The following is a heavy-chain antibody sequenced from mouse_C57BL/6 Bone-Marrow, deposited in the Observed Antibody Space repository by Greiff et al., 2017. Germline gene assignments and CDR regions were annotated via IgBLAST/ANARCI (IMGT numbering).Heavy chain of an antibody. CDR1: GFTFSSYG. CDR2: ISSGGSYT. CDR3: ARHDGSWYFDV. D-gene: IGHD2-3*01. J-gene: IGHJ1*03. V-gene: IGHV5-6*01. Sequence: EVQLVESGGDLVKPGGSLKLSCAASGFTFSSYGMSWVRQTPDKRLEWVATISSGGSYTYYPDSVKGRFTISRDNAKNTLYLQMSSLKSEDTAMYYCARHDGSWYFDVWGTGTTVTVSS.